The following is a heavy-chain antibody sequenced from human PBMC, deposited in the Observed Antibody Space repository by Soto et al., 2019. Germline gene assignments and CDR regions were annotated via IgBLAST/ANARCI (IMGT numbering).Heavy chain of an antibody. CDR2: IYRGGST. CDR3: ARVGDSRGVYY. V-gene: IGHV3-53*02. D-gene: IGHD6-13*01. CDR1: GFTVSSNY. Sequence: VQLVETGGGLIQPGGSLRLSCAASGFTVSSNYMSWVRQAPGKGLEWVAVIYRGGSTYYADSVNGRFTISRDNSKTTRYLRTNSRRAEDTAVYYCARVGDSRGVYYWGQGTLVTVSS. J-gene: IGHJ4*02.